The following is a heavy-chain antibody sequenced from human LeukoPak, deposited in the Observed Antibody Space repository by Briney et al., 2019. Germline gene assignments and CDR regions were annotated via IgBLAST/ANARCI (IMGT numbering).Heavy chain of an antibody. CDR3: ARVIGCSGGSCYAPGDY. CDR2: ISAYNGNT. D-gene: IGHD2-15*01. Sequence: ASVKVSCKASGYTFTSYGISWGRQAPGQGEEWVGWISAYNGNTNYAQKFQGRVTMTTDTSTSTAYMELRSLGSDDTAVYYCARVIGCSGGSCYAPGDYWGQGTLVTVSS. V-gene: IGHV1-18*01. J-gene: IGHJ4*02. CDR1: GYTFTSYG.